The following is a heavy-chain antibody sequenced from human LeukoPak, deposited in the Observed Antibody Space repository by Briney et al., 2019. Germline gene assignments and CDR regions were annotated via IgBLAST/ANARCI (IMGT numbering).Heavy chain of an antibody. V-gene: IGHV4-39*01. CDR2: IYYSGST. Sequence: SETLSLTCTVSGGSISSSSYYWGWIRQPPGKGLEWIGSIYYSGSTYYNPSLKSRVTISVDTSKNQFSLKLSSVTAADTAVYYCARVLGSSSYYYYYYYMDVWGKGTTVTVSS. CDR1: GGSISSSSYY. D-gene: IGHD6-13*01. CDR3: ARVLGSSSYYYYYYYMDV. J-gene: IGHJ6*03.